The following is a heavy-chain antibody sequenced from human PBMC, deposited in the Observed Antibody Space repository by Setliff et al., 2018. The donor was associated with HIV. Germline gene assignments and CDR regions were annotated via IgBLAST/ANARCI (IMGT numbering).Heavy chain of an antibody. Sequence: PGGSLRLSCIVSGFTFSTDEMNWVRQAPGKGLEWVSYISATGQTKYYADSVKGRFTISRDNAENSLYLQMNGLRVEDTAVYYCAGSAGYFVQADWGQGTLVTVSS. CDR3: AGSAGYFVQAD. D-gene: IGHD1-1*01. CDR2: ISATGQTK. J-gene: IGHJ4*02. V-gene: IGHV3-48*03. CDR1: GFTFSTDE.